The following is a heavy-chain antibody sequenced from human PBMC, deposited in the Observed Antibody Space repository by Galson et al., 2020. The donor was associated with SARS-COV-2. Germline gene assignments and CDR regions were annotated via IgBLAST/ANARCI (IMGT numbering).Heavy chain of an antibody. Sequence: GSLRLSCAASGFTFSSYDMHWVRQATGKGLEWVSAIGTAGDTYYPGSVKGRFTISRENAKNSLYLQMNSLRAGDTAVYYCARATSITMARGVIPYYYYYMDVWGKGTTVTVSS. CDR3: ARATSITMARGVIPYYYYYMDV. CDR2: IGTAGDT. CDR1: GFTFSSYD. J-gene: IGHJ6*03. D-gene: IGHD3-10*01. V-gene: IGHV3-13*01.